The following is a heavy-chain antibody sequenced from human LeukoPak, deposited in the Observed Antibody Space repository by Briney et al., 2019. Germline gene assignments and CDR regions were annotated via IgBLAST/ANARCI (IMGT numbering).Heavy chain of an antibody. D-gene: IGHD4-17*01. CDR3: ARDLGYGDPFDY. CDR1: SGSISSNY. V-gene: IGHV4-59*01. Sequence: NTSETLSLTCTVSSGSISSNYWNWIRQPPGKGLEWIGYIYYSGSTNYNPSLKSRVTISVDTSKNQFSLKLSSVTAADTAVYYCARDLGYGDPFDYWGQGTLVTVSS. J-gene: IGHJ4*02. CDR2: IYYSGST.